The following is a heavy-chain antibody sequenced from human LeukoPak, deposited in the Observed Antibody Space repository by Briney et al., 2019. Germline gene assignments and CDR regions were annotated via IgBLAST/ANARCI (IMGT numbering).Heavy chain of an antibody. V-gene: IGHV3-23*01. CDR2: ISGSGGST. D-gene: IGHD6-19*01. CDR1: GFTFSSYA. J-gene: IGHJ4*02. CDR3: AKDPPLGGAVAGNFDY. Sequence: GGSLRLSCAASGFTFSSYAMSWVRQAPGKGLEWVSAISGSGGSTYYADSVEGRFTISRDNSKNTLYLQMNSLRAEDTAVYYCAKDPPLGGAVAGNFDYWGQGTLVTVSS.